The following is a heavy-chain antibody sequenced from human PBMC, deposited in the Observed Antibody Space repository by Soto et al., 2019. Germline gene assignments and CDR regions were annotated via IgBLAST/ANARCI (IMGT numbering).Heavy chain of an antibody. CDR3: ARMDDLRGLDV. V-gene: IGHV1-69*12. Sequence: QVQLVQSGAEVKKPGSSVKVSCKASGGTFSSYAISWVRQAPGQGLEWMGGIIPIFGTANYAQKFQGRVQIPAGEPTSTAYMELSSLRAEDTAVYDCARMDDLRGLDVWGQGTTVTVSS. J-gene: IGHJ6*02. CDR2: IIPIFGTA. CDR1: GGTFSSYA. D-gene: IGHD3-3*01.